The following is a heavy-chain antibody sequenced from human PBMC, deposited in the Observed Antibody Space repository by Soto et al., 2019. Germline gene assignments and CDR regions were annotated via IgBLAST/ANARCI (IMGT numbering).Heavy chain of an antibody. CDR2: INPSGGST. J-gene: IGHJ6*02. D-gene: IGHD2-15*01. CDR3: ARGGDIVVVVAATHGMDV. CDR1: GYTFTSYY. V-gene: IGHV1-46*01. Sequence: GASVKVSCKASGYTFTSYYMHWVRQAPGQGLEWMGIINPSGGSTSYAQKFQGRVTMTRDTSTSTVYMELSSLRSEDTAVYYCARGGDIVVVVAATHGMDVWGQGTTVTVS.